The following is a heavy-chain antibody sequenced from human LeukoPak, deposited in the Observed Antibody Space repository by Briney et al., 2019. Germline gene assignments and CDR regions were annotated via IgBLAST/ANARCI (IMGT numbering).Heavy chain of an antibody. CDR2: IRSKASGGTI. Sequence: GGSLRLSCTTSGFTFYDYTINWVRQAPGKGLEWVSYIRSKASGGTIEYAASVKGRFTISRVDSKSIAYLHMDSLKTEDTAVYYCTRGRAYFDYWGQGTLVTVSS. V-gene: IGHV3-49*04. CDR3: TRGRAYFDY. CDR1: GFTFYDYT. J-gene: IGHJ4*02.